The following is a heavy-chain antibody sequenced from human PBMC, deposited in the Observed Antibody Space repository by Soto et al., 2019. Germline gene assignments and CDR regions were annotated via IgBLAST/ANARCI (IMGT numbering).Heavy chain of an antibody. CDR2: ISYDGSNK. CDR3: AKSYYDFWSGTDAFDI. D-gene: IGHD3-3*01. Sequence: QVQLVESGGGVVQPGRSLRLSCAASGLTFSSYALHWVRQAPGKGLGWVAVISYDGSNKYYADSVKGRFTISRDNSKNTLYLQMNSLRAEDTAVYYCAKSYYDFWSGTDAFDIWGQGTMVTVSS. V-gene: IGHV3-30*18. CDR1: GLTFSSYA. J-gene: IGHJ3*02.